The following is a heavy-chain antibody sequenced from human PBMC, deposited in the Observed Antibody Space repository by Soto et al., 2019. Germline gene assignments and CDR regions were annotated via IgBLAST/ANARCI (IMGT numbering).Heavy chain of an antibody. V-gene: IGHV1-69*06. CDR1: GGTFSSYA. Sequence: QVQLVQSGAEVKKPGSSVKVSCKASGGTFSSYAISWVRQAPGQGLEWMGGIIPIFGTANYAQKFQGGVTITADKSTRTAYMELSSLRSEDTAVYYCARDRYYYGSGSYLPFYYYGMDVWGQGTTVTVSS. CDR2: IIPIFGTA. D-gene: IGHD3-10*01. J-gene: IGHJ6*02. CDR3: ARDRYYYGSGSYLPFYYYGMDV.